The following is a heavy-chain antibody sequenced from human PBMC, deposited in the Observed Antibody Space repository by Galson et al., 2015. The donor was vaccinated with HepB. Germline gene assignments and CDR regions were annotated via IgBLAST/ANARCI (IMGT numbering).Heavy chain of an antibody. D-gene: IGHD3-10*01. CDR2: IYYSGST. J-gene: IGHJ6*02. V-gene: IGHV4-39*01. CDR1: GGSISSSSYY. CDR3: ARAENLYGSGSYKSWGMDV. Sequence: SETLSLTCTVSGGSISSSSYYWGWIRQPPGKGLEWIGSIYYSGSTYYNPSLKSRVTISVDTSKNQFSLKLSSVTAADTAVYYCARAENLYGSGSYKSWGMDVWGQGTTVTVSS.